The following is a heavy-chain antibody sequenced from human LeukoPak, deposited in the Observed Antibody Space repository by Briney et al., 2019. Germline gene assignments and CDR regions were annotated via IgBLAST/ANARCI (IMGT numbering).Heavy chain of an antibody. CDR3: ASGGDYYDSSGYQFGY. D-gene: IGHD3-22*01. V-gene: IGHV4-4*07. J-gene: IGHJ4*02. CDR2: IYTSGST. Sequence: SETLSLTCTVSGGSISSYYWGWIRQPAGKGLEWIGRIYTSGSTNYNPSLKSRVTMPVDTSKNQFSLKLSSVTAADTAVYYCASGGDYYDSSGYQFGYWGQGTLVTVSS. CDR1: GGSISSYY.